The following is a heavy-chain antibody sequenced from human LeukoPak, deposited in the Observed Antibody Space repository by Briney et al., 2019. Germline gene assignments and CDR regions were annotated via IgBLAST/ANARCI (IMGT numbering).Heavy chain of an antibody. V-gene: IGHV3-30*02. CDR1: DFTFSIYG. Sequence: PGGSLRLSCAASDFTFSIYGMHWVRQAPGKGLEWVAFIRYDSTDKYYADSVKGRFTISRDSSKNTLYLQMNSLRAEDTAVYYCARDSGFSGTQRGEYWGQGTLVTVSS. D-gene: IGHD3/OR15-3a*01. CDR2: IRYDSTDK. CDR3: ARDSGFSGTQRGEY. J-gene: IGHJ4*02.